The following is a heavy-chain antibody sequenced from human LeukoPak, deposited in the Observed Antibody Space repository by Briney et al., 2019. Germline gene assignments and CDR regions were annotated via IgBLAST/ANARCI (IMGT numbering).Heavy chain of an antibody. CDR1: GGSISSSNW. CDR2: IYHSGST. Sequence: SGTLSLTCAVSGGSISSSNWWSWVRQPPGKGLEWIGEIYHSGSTNYNPSLKSRVTISVDKSKNQFSLKLSSVTAADTAVYYCARAASFSSQPTTVAGGDYWGQGTLVTVSS. J-gene: IGHJ4*02. CDR3: ARAASFSSQPTTVAGGDY. D-gene: IGHD4-23*01. V-gene: IGHV4-4*02.